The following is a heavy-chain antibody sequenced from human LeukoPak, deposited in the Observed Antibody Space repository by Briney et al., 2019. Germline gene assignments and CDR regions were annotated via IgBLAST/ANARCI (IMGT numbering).Heavy chain of an antibody. V-gene: IGHV3-23*01. CDR1: GFTFSSYA. D-gene: IGHD1-26*01. CDR3: AKIGVGASTDY. Sequence: PGGSLRLSCAASGFTFSSYAMSWVRQAPGKGLEWVSTISNSGGTTYYADSVKGRFTISRDNSKNTLYLQMNSLRAEDTAVYYCAKIGVGASTDYWGQGTLVTVSS. J-gene: IGHJ4*02. CDR2: ISNSGGTT.